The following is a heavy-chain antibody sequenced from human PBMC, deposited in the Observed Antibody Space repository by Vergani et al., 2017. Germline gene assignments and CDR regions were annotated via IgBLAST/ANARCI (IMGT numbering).Heavy chain of an antibody. Sequence: QVQLVQSGAEVQKPGASVKVSCKASGYTFTSYAMHWVRQAPGQRHEWMGWINAGNGNTKYSQKFQGRVTITRATSASTTYMELSSLRSEDTAVYYCSSEGFYDDVWGSDRLRGGYYFDYWGQGTLVTVSS. V-gene: IGHV1-3*01. CDR3: SSEGFYDDVWGSDRLRGGYYFDY. D-gene: IGHD3-16*02. CDR2: INAGNGNT. J-gene: IGHJ4*02. CDR1: GYTFTSYA.